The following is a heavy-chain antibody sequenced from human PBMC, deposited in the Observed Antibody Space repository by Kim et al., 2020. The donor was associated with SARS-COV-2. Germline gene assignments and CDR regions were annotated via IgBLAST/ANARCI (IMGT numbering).Heavy chain of an antibody. J-gene: IGHJ6*02. D-gene: IGHD1-20*01. CDR2: IYSGGST. V-gene: IGHV3-53*01. Sequence: GGSLRLSCAASGFTVSSNYMSWVRQAPGKGLEWVSVIYSGGSTYYADSVKGRFTISRDNSKNTLYLQMNSLRAEDTAVYYCARGGARGYNWNPGDYYYYGMDVWGQGTTVTVSS. CDR3: ARGGARGYNWNPGDYYYYGMDV. CDR1: GFTVSSNY.